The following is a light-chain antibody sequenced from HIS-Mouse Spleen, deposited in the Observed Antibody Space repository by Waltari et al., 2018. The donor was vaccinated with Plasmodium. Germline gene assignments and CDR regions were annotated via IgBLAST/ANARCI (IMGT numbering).Light chain of an antibody. Sequence: QSALPQPASVSAPPRQSITISSTGTTSDVGCYNLIYWYQQHPGKAPKLMIYEGSKRPSGVSNRFSGSKSGNTASLTISGLQAEDEADYYCCSYAGSSTWVFGGGTKLTVL. CDR3: CSYAGSSTWV. CDR1: TSDVGCYNL. CDR2: EGS. V-gene: IGLV2-23*01. J-gene: IGLJ3*02.